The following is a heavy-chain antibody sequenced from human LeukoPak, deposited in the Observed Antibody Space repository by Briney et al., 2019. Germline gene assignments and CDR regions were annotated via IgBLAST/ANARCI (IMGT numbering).Heavy chain of an antibody. Sequence: ASVKVSCKASGGTFSSYAISWVRQAPAQGLEWMGWMNPNSGNTGYAQKFQGRVTITRDTSISTAYMELSSLRSEDTAVYYCARVQLSGRYGGVDYWGQGTLVTVSS. D-gene: IGHD6-19*01. CDR1: GGTFSSYA. CDR3: ARVQLSGRYGGVDY. CDR2: MNPNSGNT. J-gene: IGHJ4*02. V-gene: IGHV1-8*03.